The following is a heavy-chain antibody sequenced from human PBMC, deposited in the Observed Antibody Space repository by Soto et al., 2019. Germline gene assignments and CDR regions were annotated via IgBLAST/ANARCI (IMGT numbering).Heavy chain of an antibody. CDR1: GYTLTELS. Sequence: ASVKVSCKVSGYTLTELSMHWVRQAPGKGLEWMGGFDPEDGETIYAQKFQGRVTMTEDTSTDTAYMELSSLRSEDTAVYYCATDSAENKNLGPEAFDIWGQGTMVTVSS. CDR2: FDPEDGET. CDR3: ATDSAENKNLGPEAFDI. J-gene: IGHJ3*02. D-gene: IGHD3-10*01. V-gene: IGHV1-24*01.